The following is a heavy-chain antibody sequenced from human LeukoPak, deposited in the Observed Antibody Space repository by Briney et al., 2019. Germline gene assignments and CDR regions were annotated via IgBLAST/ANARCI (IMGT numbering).Heavy chain of an antibody. D-gene: IGHD3-22*01. CDR3: ARLGDSSGYYAFDY. CDR1: GGSFSGYY. CDR2: IYHSGST. J-gene: IGHJ4*02. Sequence: PSETLSLTCAVYGGSFSGYYWSWIRQPPGKGLEWIGEIYHSGSTNYNPSLKSRVTISVDKSKNQFSLKLSSVTAADTAVYYCARLGDSSGYYAFDYWGQGTLVTVSS. V-gene: IGHV4-34*01.